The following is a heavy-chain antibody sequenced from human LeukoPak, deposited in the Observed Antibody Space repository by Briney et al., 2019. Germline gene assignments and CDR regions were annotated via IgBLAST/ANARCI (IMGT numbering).Heavy chain of an antibody. J-gene: IGHJ4*02. V-gene: IGHV4-30-4*01. D-gene: IGHD6-25*01. Sequence: SQTLSLTCTVSGGSISSGDYYWSWIRQPPGKGLEWIGYIYYSGSTYYNPSLKSRVTISVDTAKNQFSLKLSSVTAADTAVCYCAREGSGGELDYWGQGTLVTVSS. CDR3: AREGSGGELDY. CDR2: IYYSGST. CDR1: GGSISSGDYY.